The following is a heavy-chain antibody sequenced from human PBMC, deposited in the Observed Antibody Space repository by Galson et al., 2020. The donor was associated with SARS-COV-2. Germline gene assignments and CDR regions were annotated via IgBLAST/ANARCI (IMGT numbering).Heavy chain of an antibody. J-gene: IGHJ4*02. Sequence: SETLSLTCTVSGGSVSSGSYYWSWIRQPPGKGLEWIGYIYYSGSTNYNPSLKSRVTISVDTSKNRFSPKLSSVTAADTAGYYCARVRYYGSGSEEDYWGQGTRVTGSS. CDR3: ARVRYYGSGSEEDY. CDR1: GGSVSSGSYY. CDR2: IYYSGST. D-gene: IGHD3-10*01. V-gene: IGHV4-61*01.